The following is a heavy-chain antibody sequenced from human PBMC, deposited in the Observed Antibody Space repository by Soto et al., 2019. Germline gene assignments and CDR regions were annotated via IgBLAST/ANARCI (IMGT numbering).Heavy chain of an antibody. CDR2: ISAHNGNT. Sequence: QVHLVQSGAEVKKPGASVKVSCKGSGYAFTTYGITWVRQAPGQGLEWMGWISAHNGNTNYAQKLQGRVTVTRDTSTSTAYMERRSLRSDDTAVYYCARGRYGDYWGQGALVTFSS. V-gene: IGHV1-18*01. J-gene: IGHJ4*02. CDR3: ARGRYGDY. CDR1: GYAFTTYG. D-gene: IGHD1-1*01.